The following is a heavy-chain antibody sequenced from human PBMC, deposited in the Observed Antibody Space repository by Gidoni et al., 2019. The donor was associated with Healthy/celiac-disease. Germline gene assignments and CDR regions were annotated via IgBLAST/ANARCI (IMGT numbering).Heavy chain of an antibody. CDR3: VKDSGSSCPY. J-gene: IGHJ4*02. V-gene: IGHV3-64D*06. D-gene: IGHD1-26*01. CDR2: ISSNGGST. Sequence: EVQLVESGGGLVQPGGSLRRSCSASRFTFSSYAMHWVRQAPGKGLEYVSAISSNGGSTYYADSVKGRFTISRDNSKNTLYLQMSSLRAEDTAVYYCVKDSGSSCPYWGQGTLVTVSS. CDR1: RFTFSSYA.